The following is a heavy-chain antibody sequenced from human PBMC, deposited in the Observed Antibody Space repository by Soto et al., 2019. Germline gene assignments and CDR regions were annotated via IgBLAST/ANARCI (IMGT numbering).Heavy chain of an antibody. Sequence: ASVKVSCKASGYSFTAFHMHWVRQAPVLGLERMGIINPNIGHAKLAQRFQGRVALTWDTSTSTVYMELSDLISDDTAVYYCARDKMVDSFGLGTFDLGGQGTAVTVSS. CDR2: INPNIGHA. CDR3: ARDKMVDSFGLGTFDL. V-gene: IGHV1-46*01. J-gene: IGHJ5*02. CDR1: GYSFTAFH. D-gene: IGHD3-10*01.